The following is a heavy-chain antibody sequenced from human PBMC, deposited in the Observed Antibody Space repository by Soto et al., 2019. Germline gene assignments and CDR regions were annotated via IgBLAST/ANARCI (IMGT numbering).Heavy chain of an antibody. J-gene: IGHJ4*02. D-gene: IGHD3-9*01. Sequence: XGPTRVNPTLPLPLTCTFAWFALITSGVGVAWIRQPPGEALEWLALIYWDYGKRYSPSLKTRLNITKDTSKNQVVLTLTNVDPVDTATYYCTHRPHYDISTGYYPFDYWGQGSLVTVSS. CDR1: WFALITSGVG. CDR2: IYWDYGK. CDR3: THRPHYDISTGYYPFDY. V-gene: IGHV2-5*02.